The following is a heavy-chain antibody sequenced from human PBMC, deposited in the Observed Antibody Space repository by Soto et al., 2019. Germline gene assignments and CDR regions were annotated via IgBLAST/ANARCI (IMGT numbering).Heavy chain of an antibody. CDR1: GFTFSTYS. J-gene: IGHJ6*02. CDR2: ITPTSKFI. CDR3: TRTPPAPPGRRNYFSGMDV. V-gene: IGHV3-21*01. Sequence: EVQLMESGGGLVKPGGSLRLSCAASGFTFSTYSMHWVRRASGKGLEWVSTITPTSKFIYYADSVRGRFTISRDAAESSLFLHMNSLRAEDTAVYYCTRTPPAPPGRRNYFSGMDVWGQGTTATVSS. D-gene: IGHD3-10*01.